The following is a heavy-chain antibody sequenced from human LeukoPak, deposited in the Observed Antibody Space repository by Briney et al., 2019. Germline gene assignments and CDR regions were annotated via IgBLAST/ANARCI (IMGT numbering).Heavy chain of an antibody. J-gene: IGHJ4*02. CDR2: ISSSSSTI. CDR1: GFTFSSYS. Sequence: GGSLRLSCAASGFTFSSYSMNWVRQAPGKGLEWVSYISSSSSTIYYADSVKGRFTISRDNAKNSLYLQMNSLRAEDTAVYYCASGNNDWSLGGQGTLVTVSS. D-gene: IGHD3-9*01. V-gene: IGHV3-48*01. CDR3: ASGNNDWSL.